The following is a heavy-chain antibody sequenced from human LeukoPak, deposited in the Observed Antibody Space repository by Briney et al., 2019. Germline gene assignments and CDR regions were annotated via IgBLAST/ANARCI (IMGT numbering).Heavy chain of an antibody. D-gene: IGHD1-14*01. J-gene: IGHJ4*02. CDR2: ISYAGST. CDR1: GASISSTGSY. CDR3: ARVAAGLKYGADY. Sequence: SETLSLTCTVSGASISSTGSYWAWIRQPPGKGLDWNGTISYAGSTNCNPSLNTRVTISTDTSNNQFSLRLSSVTDADTAVYYCARVAAGLKYGADYWGQGTLGTVSS. V-gene: IGHV4-39*07.